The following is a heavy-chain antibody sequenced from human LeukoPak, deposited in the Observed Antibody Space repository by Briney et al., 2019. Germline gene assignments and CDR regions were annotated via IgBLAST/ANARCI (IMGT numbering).Heavy chain of an antibody. V-gene: IGHV1-24*01. CDR1: GYTLTELS. CDR2: FDPEDGET. Sequence: ASVKVSCKVSGYTLTELSMHWVRQAPGKGLEWIGGFDPEDGETIYAQKFQGRVTMTEDTSTDTAYMELSSLRSEDTAVYYCATGVGVVRGVPYWYFDPWGRGTLVTVSS. D-gene: IGHD3-10*01. CDR3: ATGVGVVRGVPYWYFDP. J-gene: IGHJ2*01.